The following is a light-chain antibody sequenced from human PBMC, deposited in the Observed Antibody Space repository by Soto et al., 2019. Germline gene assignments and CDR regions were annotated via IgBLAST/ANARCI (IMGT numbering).Light chain of an antibody. CDR3: SSYTTSRLWV. J-gene: IGLJ3*02. CDR1: SGDIGGYNY. CDR2: EVT. V-gene: IGLV2-14*01. Sequence: QSALTQPASVSGSPGQSITISCTGTSGDIGGYNYVSWFQQHPGKAPKLMIYEVTHRPSGVSDRFSGSKSDYTASLTISGLQAEDEADYYCSSYTTSRLWVFGGGTKLTVL.